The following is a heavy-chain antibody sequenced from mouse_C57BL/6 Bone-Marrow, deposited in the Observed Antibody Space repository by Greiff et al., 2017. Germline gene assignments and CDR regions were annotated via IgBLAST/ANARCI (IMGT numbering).Heavy chain of an antibody. J-gene: IGHJ3*01. CDR2: IYPRSGNT. Sequence: VQLQQSGAELARPGASVKLSCKASGYTFTSYGISWVKQRTGQGLEWIGEIYPRSGNTHYNEKFKGKATLTADKSSSTAYMELRSLTSEDSAVYFCARREAGGFAYWGQGTLVTVSA. CDR3: ARREAGGFAY. V-gene: IGHV1-81*01. CDR1: GYTFTSYG. D-gene: IGHD3-2*02.